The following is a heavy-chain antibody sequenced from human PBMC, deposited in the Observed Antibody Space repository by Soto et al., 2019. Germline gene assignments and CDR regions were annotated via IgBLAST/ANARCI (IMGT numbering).Heavy chain of an antibody. CDR1: GYTFTSYG. CDR3: AKLGYSGYDPGAYYFDY. CDR2: ISAYNGNT. Sequence: ASVKVSCKASGYTFTSYGISWVRQAPGQGLEWMGWISAYNGNTNYAQKLQGRVTMTTDTSTSTAYMELRSLRSDDTAVYYCAKLGYSGYDPGAYYFDYWGQGTLVTVSS. V-gene: IGHV1-18*01. D-gene: IGHD5-12*01. J-gene: IGHJ4*02.